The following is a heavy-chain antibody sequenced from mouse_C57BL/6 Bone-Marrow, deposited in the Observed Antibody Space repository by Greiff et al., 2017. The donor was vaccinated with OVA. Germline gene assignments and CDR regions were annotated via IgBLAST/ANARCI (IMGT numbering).Heavy chain of an antibody. V-gene: IGHV5-12*01. Sequence: EVKVEESGGGLVQPGGSLKLSCAASGFTFSDYYMYWVRQTPEKRLEWVAYISNGGGSTYYPDTVKGRFTISRDNAKNTLYLQMSRLKSEDTAMYYCARAYYSPAWFAYWGQGTLVTVSA. D-gene: IGHD2-12*01. CDR2: ISNGGGST. CDR1: GFTFSDYY. J-gene: IGHJ3*01. CDR3: ARAYYSPAWFAY.